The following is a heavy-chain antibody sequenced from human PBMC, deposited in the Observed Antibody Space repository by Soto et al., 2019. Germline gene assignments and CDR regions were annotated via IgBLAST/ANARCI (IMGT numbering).Heavy chain of an antibody. Sequence: ASVKVSCKASGYTFTSYCIHWVRQAPGQRLEWMGWINAANGDTKYSPKFQGRVTITRDTSASTAYMELSSLRSEDTAVYYCVRRHVSATGIDWFDPWGQGTLDTVYS. J-gene: IGHJ5*02. CDR2: INAANGDT. CDR1: GYTFTSYC. V-gene: IGHV1-3*01. CDR3: VRRHVSATGIDWFDP. D-gene: IGHD6-13*01.